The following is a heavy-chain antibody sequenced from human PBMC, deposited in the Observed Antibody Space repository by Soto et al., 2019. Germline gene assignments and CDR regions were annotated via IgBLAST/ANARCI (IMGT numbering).Heavy chain of an antibody. CDR2: IIPILGTA. V-gene: IGHV1-69*01. J-gene: IGHJ4*02. D-gene: IGHD3-9*01. Sequence: QVQLVQSGAEVKKPGSSVKVSCKASGGTFSSYAISWVRQAPGQGLEWMGGIIPILGTANYAQKFQSRVTITAAEATRTAYMELSSLSSEDTAVYYCARVTHFDFLTYFYDRGQGTLYTVST. CDR1: GGTFSSYA. CDR3: ARVTHFDFLTYFYD.